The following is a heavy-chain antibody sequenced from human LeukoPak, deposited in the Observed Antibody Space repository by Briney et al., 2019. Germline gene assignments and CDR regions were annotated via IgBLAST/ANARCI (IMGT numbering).Heavy chain of an antibody. CDR3: AAVGATIRSFDY. J-gene: IGHJ4*02. CDR2: IVVGSGNT. V-gene: IGHV1-58*02. Sequence: SVKVSCKASGFTFTSSAMQWVRQARGQRLEWIGWIVVGSGNTNYAQKFQERVTITRDMSTSTAYMELSSLRSEDTAVYYCAAVGATIRSFDYWGQGTLVTVSS. D-gene: IGHD5-12*01. CDR1: GFTFTSSA.